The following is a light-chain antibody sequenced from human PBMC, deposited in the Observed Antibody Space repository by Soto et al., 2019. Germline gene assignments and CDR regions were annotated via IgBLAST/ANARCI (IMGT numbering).Light chain of an antibody. CDR1: SSDVGGNKY. CDR3: SAFTGTTYV. CDR2: DVS. J-gene: IGLJ1*01. Sequence: QSALTQPASVSVSTGQSITISCTGTSSDVGGNKYVSWYQHYPGKAPKLMICDVSNRPSGVSNRFSGSKSGNTASLTISGLQAEDEADYYCSAFTGTTYVFGTGTKVTVL. V-gene: IGLV2-14*03.